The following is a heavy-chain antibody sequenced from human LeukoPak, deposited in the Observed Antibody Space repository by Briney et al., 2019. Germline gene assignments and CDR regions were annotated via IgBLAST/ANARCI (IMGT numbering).Heavy chain of an antibody. J-gene: IGHJ3*02. V-gene: IGHV3-33*01. CDR2: IWYDGSNK. Sequence: GRSLRLSCAASGFTFSSYGMHWVRPAPGKGLEWVAVIWYDGSNKYYADSVKGRFIISRDNSKNTLYLQMNSLRAEDTAVYYCAGAFDIWGQGTMVTVSS. CDR3: AGAFDI. CDR1: GFTFSSYG.